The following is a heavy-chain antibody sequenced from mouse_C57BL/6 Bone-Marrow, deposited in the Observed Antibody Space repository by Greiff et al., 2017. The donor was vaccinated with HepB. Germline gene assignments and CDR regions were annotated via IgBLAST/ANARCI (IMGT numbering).Heavy chain of an antibody. CDR2: IDPEDGDI. D-gene: IGHD1-1*01. CDR1: GFNIKDYY. V-gene: IGHV14-1*01. Sequence: VQLQQSGAELVRPGASVKLSCTASGFNIKDYYMHWVKQRPEQGLEWIGWIDPEDGDIEYAPKFQGKATMTADTSTNTAYLQLSSLTSEDTAVYYCTTWILRYPCYFDYWVQGTTLTVSS. CDR3: TTWILRYPCYFDY. J-gene: IGHJ2*01.